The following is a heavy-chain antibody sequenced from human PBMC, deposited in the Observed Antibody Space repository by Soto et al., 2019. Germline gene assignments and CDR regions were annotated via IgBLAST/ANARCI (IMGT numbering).Heavy chain of an antibody. Sequence: QVQLVESGGGVVQPGRSLRLSCAASGFTFSGYGMHWVRQAPGKGLEWVAVISYDESDKYYADSVKGRFIISRDNSKHTLYLQMNSLRAEDTAVYYCAKDLGYCSSTNCYDYYYGMDVWGQGTTVTVSS. V-gene: IGHV3-30*18. CDR3: AKDLGYCSSTNCYDYYYGMDV. J-gene: IGHJ6*02. D-gene: IGHD2-2*01. CDR2: ISYDESDK. CDR1: GFTFSGYG.